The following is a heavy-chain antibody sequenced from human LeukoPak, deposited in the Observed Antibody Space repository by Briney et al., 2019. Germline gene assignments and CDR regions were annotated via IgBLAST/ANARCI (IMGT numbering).Heavy chain of an antibody. D-gene: IGHD3-22*01. V-gene: IGHV3-30*04. J-gene: IGHJ3*02. CDR3: AKGYYDSPNDAFDI. CDR1: GFTFSSYA. CDR2: ISYDGSNK. Sequence: GRSLRLSCAASGFTFSSYAMHWVRQAPGKGLEWVAVISYDGSNKYYADSVKGRFTISRDNSKNTLYLQMNSLRAEDTAVYYCAKGYYDSPNDAFDIWGQGTMVTASS.